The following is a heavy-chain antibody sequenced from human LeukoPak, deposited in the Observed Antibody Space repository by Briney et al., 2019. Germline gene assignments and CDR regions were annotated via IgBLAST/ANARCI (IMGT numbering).Heavy chain of an antibody. CDR3: AKDDSMTLDHFDY. J-gene: IGHJ4*02. Sequence: PGGSPRLSCVASGFTFKNCAMSWVRQAPGKGLEWVSGINYSGGHKYYADSVKGRFTISRDSSKNTLSLQMNSLTTEDTAVYYCAKDDSMTLDHFDYWGQGALVTVSS. V-gene: IGHV3-23*01. CDR2: INYSGGHK. D-gene: IGHD4-11*01. CDR1: GFTFKNCA.